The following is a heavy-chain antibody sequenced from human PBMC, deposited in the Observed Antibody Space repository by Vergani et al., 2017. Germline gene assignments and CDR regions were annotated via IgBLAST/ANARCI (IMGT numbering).Heavy chain of an antibody. D-gene: IGHD3-16*01. Sequence: DVQLLQSGGDLVQPGGSLKLSCAASGFTFSSYSMNWVRQAPGKGLEWVASISGLGHSTYYADSVKGRFSVSRDNSQKTVDLQMDALRADDTALYFCVKFGAAVYSWFDTWGQGTRVTVSS. CDR2: ISGLGHST. CDR3: VKFGAAVYSWFDT. J-gene: IGHJ5*02. CDR1: GFTFSSYS. V-gene: IGHV3-23*01.